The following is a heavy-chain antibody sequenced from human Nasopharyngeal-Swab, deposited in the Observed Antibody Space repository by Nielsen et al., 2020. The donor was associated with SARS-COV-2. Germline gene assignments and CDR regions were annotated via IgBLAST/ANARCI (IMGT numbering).Heavy chain of an antibody. CDR3: STEWFGVALY. J-gene: IGHJ4*02. Sequence: WICQPPGKGLEWVGHIKSKTDGATTDYAAPVKGRFTISRDDSKNTVYLQMDGLQNEDTAVYYCSTEWFGVALYWGQGTLVTVSS. V-gene: IGHV3-15*01. D-gene: IGHD3-10*01. CDR2: IKSKTDGATT.